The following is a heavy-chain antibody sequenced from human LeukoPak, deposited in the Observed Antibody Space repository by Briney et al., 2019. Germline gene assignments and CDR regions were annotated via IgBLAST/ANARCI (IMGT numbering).Heavy chain of an antibody. V-gene: IGHV4-39*01. J-gene: IGHJ4*02. D-gene: IGHD6-19*01. CDR1: GGSISSSSYY. Sequence: SETLSLTCTVSGGSISSSSYYWGWIRQPPGKGLEWIGSIYYSGSTYYNPSLKSRVTISVDTSKNQFSLKLSSVTAADTAVYYCARFLCSSGSENFDYWGQGTLVTVSS. CDR3: ARFLCSSGSENFDY. CDR2: IYYSGST.